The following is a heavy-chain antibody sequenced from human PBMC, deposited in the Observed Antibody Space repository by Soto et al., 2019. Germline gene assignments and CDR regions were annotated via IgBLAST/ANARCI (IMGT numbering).Heavy chain of an antibody. CDR2: IFSNDEK. J-gene: IGHJ2*01. D-gene: IGHD3-3*01. CDR1: GFSLSNARMG. Sequence: QVTLKESGPVLVKPTETLTLTCTVSGFSLSNARMGVSWIRQPPGKALEWLAHIFSNDEKSYSTSLKSRLTSSKATYKSQVVLTLTNKDHVATDTYYCARILRSYDFWSGYYTPVMHFDLWGRGTLVTVSS. V-gene: IGHV2-26*01. CDR3: ARILRSYDFWSGYYTPVMHFDL.